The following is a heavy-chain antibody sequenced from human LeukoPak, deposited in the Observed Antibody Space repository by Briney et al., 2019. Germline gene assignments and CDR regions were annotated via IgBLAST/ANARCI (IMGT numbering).Heavy chain of an antibody. CDR2: INHSGST. D-gene: IGHD6-13*01. CDR3: ARGKQLPNYYFDY. Sequence: SETLSLTCAVYGGSFSGYYWSWIRQPPGKGLEWIGEINHSGSTNYNPSPKSRVTISVDTSKNQFSLKLSSVTAADTAVYYCARGKQLPNYYFDYWGQGTLVTVSS. V-gene: IGHV4-34*01. J-gene: IGHJ4*02. CDR1: GGSFSGYY.